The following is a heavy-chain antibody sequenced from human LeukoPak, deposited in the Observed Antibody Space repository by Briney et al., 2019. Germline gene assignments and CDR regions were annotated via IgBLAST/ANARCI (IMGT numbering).Heavy chain of an antibody. Sequence: SETLSLTCTVSGGSISSGGYYWSWIRQHPGKGLEWIGYIYYSGSTYYNPSLKSRVTISVDTSKNQFSLKLSSVTAADAAVYYCARGSFLYAFDIWGQGTMVTVSS. CDR1: GGSISSGGYY. V-gene: IGHV4-31*03. CDR2: IYYSGST. J-gene: IGHJ3*02. CDR3: ARGSFLYAFDI. D-gene: IGHD2/OR15-2a*01.